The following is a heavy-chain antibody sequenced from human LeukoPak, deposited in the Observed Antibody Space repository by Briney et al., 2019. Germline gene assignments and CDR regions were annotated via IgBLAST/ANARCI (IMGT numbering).Heavy chain of an antibody. V-gene: IGHV3-13*01. CDR2: IGTAGDT. CDR1: GFTFSNYD. CDR3: ARDPYWAAAGRRFDY. J-gene: IGHJ4*02. D-gene: IGHD6-13*01. Sequence: GGSLRLSCAASGFTFSNYDMHWVRQATGKGLEWVSAIGTAGDTYYPGSVKGRFTISRENAKNSLYLQMNSLRAEDTAVYYCARDPYWAAAGRRFDYWGQGTLVTVSS.